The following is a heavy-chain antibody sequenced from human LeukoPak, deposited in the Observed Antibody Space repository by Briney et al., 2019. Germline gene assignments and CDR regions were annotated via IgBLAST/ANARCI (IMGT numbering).Heavy chain of an antibody. CDR1: GGTIRRPY. V-gene: IGHV4-59*08. J-gene: IGHJ3*02. CDR3: ARRGIDAIDI. CDR2: IYYTGTS. Sequence: PSETQSLTCTVSGGTIRRPYWSSVRHPPGKGLEWIAYIYYTGTSNYNPSLKSRVTISVDTSKNQISLRLSSVTAADTAVYYCARRGIDAIDIGGQGKRVTVSS.